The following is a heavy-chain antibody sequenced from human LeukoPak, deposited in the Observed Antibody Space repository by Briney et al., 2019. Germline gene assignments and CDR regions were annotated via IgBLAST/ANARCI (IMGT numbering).Heavy chain of an antibody. CDR1: GYSISSGYH. J-gene: IGHJ6*04. Sequence: QASETLSLTCAVSGYSISSGYHWGWIRQPPGRGLEWFASIYFTESTYYNPSLKSRVTMSLDTSKNQFSLKLTSVTAADTAVYYCARDFPLPSNNYFGMDVWGKGTTVTVSS. CDR3: ARDFPLPSNNYFGMDV. CDR2: IYFTEST. V-gene: IGHV4-38-2*02.